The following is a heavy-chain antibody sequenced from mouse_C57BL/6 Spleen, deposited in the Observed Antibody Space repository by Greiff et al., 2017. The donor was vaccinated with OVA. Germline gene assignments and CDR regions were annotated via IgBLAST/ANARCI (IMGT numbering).Heavy chain of an antibody. CDR3: ARWYYGSSYEGYYYAMDY. Sequence: QVQLQQSGAELVKPGASVKISCKASGYAFSSYWMNWVKQRPGKGLEWIGQIYPGDGDTNYNGKFKGKATLTADKSSRTAYMQLSSLTSEDSAVYFCARWYYGSSYEGYYYAMDYWGQGTSVTVSS. CDR2: IYPGDGDT. J-gene: IGHJ4*01. V-gene: IGHV1-80*01. D-gene: IGHD1-1*01. CDR1: GYAFSSYW.